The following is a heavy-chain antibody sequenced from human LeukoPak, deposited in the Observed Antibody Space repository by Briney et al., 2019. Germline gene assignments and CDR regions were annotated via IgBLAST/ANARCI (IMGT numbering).Heavy chain of an antibody. CDR2: INHSGST. D-gene: IGHD6-13*01. V-gene: IGHV4-34*01. Sequence: PSETLSLTCTVSGGSISSYYWSWIRQPPGKGLEWIGEINHSGSTNYNPSLKSRVTISVDTSKNQFSLKLSSVTAADTAVYYCARGHSSSWTYWGQGTLVTVSS. CDR1: GGSISSYY. CDR3: ARGHSSSWTY. J-gene: IGHJ4*02.